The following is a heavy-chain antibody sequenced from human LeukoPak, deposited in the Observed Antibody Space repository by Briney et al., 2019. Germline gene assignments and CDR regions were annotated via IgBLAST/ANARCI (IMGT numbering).Heavy chain of an antibody. J-gene: IGHJ6*02. CDR3: ARGGGLDV. V-gene: IGHV3-7*03. CDR2: INHNGNVN. Sequence: GGSLRLSCAASGFTFSSCWMNWARQAPGKGREWVASINHNGNVNYYVDSVKGRFTISRDNAKNSLYLQMSNLRAEDAAVYFCARGGGLDVWGQGATVTVSS. D-gene: IGHD3-16*01. CDR1: GFTFSSCW.